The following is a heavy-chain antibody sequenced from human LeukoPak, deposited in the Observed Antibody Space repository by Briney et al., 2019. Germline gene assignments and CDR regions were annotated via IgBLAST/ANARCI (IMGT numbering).Heavy chain of an antibody. D-gene: IGHD3-10*01. CDR3: ARDLSPVVRASPMGY. CDR2: LTYDGYYK. V-gene: IGHV3-30*03. Sequence: GGSLRLSCAASGFTFSTYGMHWVRQAPGKGLEWLALLTYDGYYKYYSDSVKGRFTISSDTSKNTLSLQMNSLRAEDTAVYYCARDLSPVVRASPMGYWGQGTLVTVSS. J-gene: IGHJ4*02. CDR1: GFTFSTYG.